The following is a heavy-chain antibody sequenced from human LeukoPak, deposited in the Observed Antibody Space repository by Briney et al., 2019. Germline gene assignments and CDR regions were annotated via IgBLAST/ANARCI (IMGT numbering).Heavy chain of an antibody. D-gene: IGHD4-17*01. CDR3: ARGSVRLDY. Sequence: SETLSLTCTVSGDSISSSDNYWSWIRQPAGKGLEWIVRISPSGSTIYNPSLKSRVTLSVDTSKNQFSLKLTSVTAADTAIYYCARGSVRLDYWGQGTLVTVSS. CDR2: ISPSGST. V-gene: IGHV4-61*02. J-gene: IGHJ4*02. CDR1: GDSISSSDNY.